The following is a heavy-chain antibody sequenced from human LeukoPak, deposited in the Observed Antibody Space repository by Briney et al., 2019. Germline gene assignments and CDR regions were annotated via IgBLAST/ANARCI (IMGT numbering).Heavy chain of an antibody. D-gene: IGHD6-19*01. CDR2: IYYSGST. Sequence: PSETLSLTCTVSGVSISSSTYYWGWIRQPPGKGLEWIGSIYYSGSTYYNPSLKSRVTISVDTSKNQFSLNLSSVTAADTAVYYCARDIAVAVLDYWGQGTLVTVSS. CDR1: GVSISSSTYY. J-gene: IGHJ4*02. V-gene: IGHV4-39*07. CDR3: ARDIAVAVLDY.